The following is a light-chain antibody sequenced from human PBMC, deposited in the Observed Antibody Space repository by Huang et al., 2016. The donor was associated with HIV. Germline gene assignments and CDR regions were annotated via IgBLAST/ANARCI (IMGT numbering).Light chain of an antibody. Sequence: DIQMTQSPSSLSASVGDGVAISCLASQNISNYLHWYQHKPGQAPKLLIYCASSFQSGVPARFTGSGSGTDFTLSISTLQPEDFATYYCQQSYSVPATFGPGTRVDVK. CDR1: QNISNY. CDR3: QQSYSVPAT. V-gene: IGKV1-39*01. J-gene: IGKJ3*01. CDR2: CAS.